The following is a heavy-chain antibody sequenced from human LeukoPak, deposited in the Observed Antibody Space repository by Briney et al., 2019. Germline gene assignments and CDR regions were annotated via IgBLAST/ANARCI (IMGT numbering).Heavy chain of an antibody. CDR3: ARAYTGYEAFDY. Sequence: ASVKVSCKASGYTFTGYFMHWVRQAPGRGLEWMGWINPNSGGTNYAQKFQGRVTMTRDTSIRTAYMELSRLTSDDTAMYYCARAYTGYEAFDYWGQGALVTVSS. CDR2: INPNSGGT. D-gene: IGHD5-12*01. V-gene: IGHV1-2*02. CDR1: GYTFTGYF. J-gene: IGHJ4*02.